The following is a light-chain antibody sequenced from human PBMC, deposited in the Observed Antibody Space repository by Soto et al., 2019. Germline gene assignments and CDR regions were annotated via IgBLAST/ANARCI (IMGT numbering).Light chain of an antibody. Sequence: AIQMTQSPSSLSASVGDRVTITCRASQGIRSELGWYQQKPGKAPNLLIYTASTLQSGVPSRFSGSGSGTDFTLAISSLQPEDFATYYCIQDYNYPLTCGGGTKGDIK. CDR3: IQDYNYPLT. V-gene: IGKV1-6*01. CDR1: QGIRSE. J-gene: IGKJ4*01. CDR2: TAS.